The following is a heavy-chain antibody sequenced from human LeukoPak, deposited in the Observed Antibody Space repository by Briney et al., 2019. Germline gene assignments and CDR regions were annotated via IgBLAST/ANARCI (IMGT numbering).Heavy chain of an antibody. CDR3: ARGGLVAGPYYFDY. CDR1: GYTFTSYD. CDR2: MNPNNGNT. D-gene: IGHD6-19*01. V-gene: IGHV1-8*01. J-gene: IGHJ4*02. Sequence: GASVKVSCKASGYTFTSYDINWVRQATGQGLEWMGWMNPNNGNTAYAQKFQGRVTMTRNTSISTAYMELSSLRSEDTAVYYCARGGLVAGPYYFDYWGQGTLVTVSP.